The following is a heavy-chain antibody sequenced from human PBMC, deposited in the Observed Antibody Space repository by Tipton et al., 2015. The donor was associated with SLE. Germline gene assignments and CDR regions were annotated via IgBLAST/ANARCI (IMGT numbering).Heavy chain of an antibody. J-gene: IGHJ6*02. V-gene: IGHV4-31*03. D-gene: IGHD6-19*01. Sequence: TLSLTCTVSGGSISSGGYYWSWIRQHPGKGLEWIGYIYYSGSTYYNPSLKSRVTISVDTSKNQFSLKLSSVTAADTAVYYCASHYTDIGSGWYWGSYYYYGMDVWGQGTTVTVSS. CDR2: IYYSGST. CDR3: ASHYTDIGSGWYWGSYYYYGMDV. CDR1: GGSISSGGYY.